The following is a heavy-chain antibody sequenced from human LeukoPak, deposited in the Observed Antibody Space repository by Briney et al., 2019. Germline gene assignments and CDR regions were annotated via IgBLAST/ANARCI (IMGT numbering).Heavy chain of an antibody. CDR1: GFTFSSYS. CDR3: ARDKVDTAMVPYYYYYGMDV. V-gene: IGHV3-21*01. D-gene: IGHD5-18*01. CDR2: ISSSSSYI. Sequence: GGSLRLSCAASGFTFSSYSMNWVRQAPGKGLEWVSSISSSSSYIYYADSVKGRFTISRDNAKNSLYLQMNSLRAEDTAVHYCARDKVDTAMVPYYYYYGMDVWGQGTAVTVSS. J-gene: IGHJ6*02.